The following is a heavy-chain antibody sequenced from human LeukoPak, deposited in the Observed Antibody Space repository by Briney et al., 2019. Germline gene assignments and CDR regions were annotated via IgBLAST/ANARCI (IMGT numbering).Heavy chain of an antibody. Sequence: LRLSCAASGFTFDDYAMQWIRQPPGKGLEWIGYIYYSGSTNYNPSLKSRVTISVDTSKNQFSLKLSSVTAADTAVYYCARWPVAGTKGYIDYWGQGTLVTVSS. J-gene: IGHJ4*02. V-gene: IGHV4-59*01. CDR3: ARWPVAGTKGYIDY. CDR1: GFTFDDYA. D-gene: IGHD6-19*01. CDR2: IYYSGST.